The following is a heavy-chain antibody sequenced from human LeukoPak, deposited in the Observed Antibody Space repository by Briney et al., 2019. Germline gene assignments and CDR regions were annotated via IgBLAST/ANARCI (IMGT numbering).Heavy chain of an antibody. V-gene: IGHV4-39*07. Sequence: PSETLSLTCSVSGGSISSSSNYWGWIRQPPGKGLEWIGNIYNRGSTYYNPSLKSRVTISVDTSKNQFSLNLSSVTAADTAVYYCARDSSGWLHDAFDIWGQGTMVTVSS. J-gene: IGHJ3*02. D-gene: IGHD6-19*01. CDR2: IYNRGST. CDR1: GGSISSSSNY. CDR3: ARDSSGWLHDAFDI.